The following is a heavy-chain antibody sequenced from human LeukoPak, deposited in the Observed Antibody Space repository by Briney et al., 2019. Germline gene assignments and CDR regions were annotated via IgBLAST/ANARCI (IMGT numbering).Heavy chain of an antibody. V-gene: IGHV4-34*01. CDR2: INHSGST. CDR3: ARGWFCGSTSGCPRYFDL. CDR1: GGSISSYY. D-gene: IGHD2-2*01. J-gene: IGHJ2*01. Sequence: SETLSLTCTVSGGSISSYYWSWIRQPPGKGLEWIGEINHSGSTNYNPSLKSRVTISVDTSKDQFSLKLSSVTAADTAFYYCARGWFCGSTSGCPRYFDLWGRGTLVTVSS.